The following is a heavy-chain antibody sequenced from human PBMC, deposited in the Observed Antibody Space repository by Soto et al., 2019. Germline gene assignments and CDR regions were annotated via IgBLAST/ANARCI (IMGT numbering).Heavy chain of an antibody. D-gene: IGHD3-9*01. J-gene: IGHJ5*02. V-gene: IGHV4-59*01. CDR1: GDFINNYY. CDR2: IHYSGNT. Sequence: SETLSLTCTVSGDFINNYYWSWVRQPPGRGLEWVAYIHYSGNTNYNPSLESRVTISIDTSKNQFSLKLRSVTAADTAVYYCARHPFSNFDWFDPWGQGTLVTVSS. CDR3: ARHPFSNFDWFDP.